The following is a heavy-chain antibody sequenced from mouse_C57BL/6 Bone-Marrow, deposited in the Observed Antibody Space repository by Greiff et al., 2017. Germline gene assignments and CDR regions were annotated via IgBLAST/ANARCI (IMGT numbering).Heavy chain of an antibody. V-gene: IGHV1-82*01. CDR2: IYPGDGDT. J-gene: IGHJ2*01. Sequence: VQRVESGPELVKPGASVKISCKASGYAFSSSWMNWVKQRPGKGLEWIGRIYPGDGDTNYNGKFKGKATLTADKSSSTAYMQLSSLTSEDSAVYFCARSWLLYFDYWGQGTTLTVSS. CDR3: ARSWLLYFDY. D-gene: IGHD2-3*01. CDR1: GYAFSSSW.